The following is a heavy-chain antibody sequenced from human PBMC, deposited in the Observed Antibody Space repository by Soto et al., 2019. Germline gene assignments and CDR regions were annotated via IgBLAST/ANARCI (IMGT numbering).Heavy chain of an antibody. V-gene: IGHV4-34*01. CDR2: INHSGST. CDR1: CGSFIGYY. CDR3: ARAKQTRITMVRGVIQVWFDP. D-gene: IGHD3-10*01. Sequence: SETLSLTCAFYCGSFIGYYWSWIRQPPGKGLEWIGEINHSGSTNYNPSLKSRVTISVDTSKNQFSLKLSSVTAADTAVYYCARAKQTRITMVRGVIQVWFDPWGQGTLVTVSS. J-gene: IGHJ5*02.